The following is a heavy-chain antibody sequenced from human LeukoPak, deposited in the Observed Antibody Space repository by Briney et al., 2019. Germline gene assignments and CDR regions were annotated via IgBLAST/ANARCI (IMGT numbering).Heavy chain of an antibody. Sequence: GKSLRLSCAVSGFTFSIYAMHWVRQAPGKGLEWVAVMSYDAVSKYYADSVKGRFTISRDNSKNTLYLQMDSLRAEDTAVFYCARGRGNSGWSYIDYWGQGTLVTVSS. CDR2: MSYDAVSK. J-gene: IGHJ4*02. V-gene: IGHV3-30-3*01. D-gene: IGHD6-19*01. CDR1: GFTFSIYA. CDR3: ARGRGNSGWSYIDY.